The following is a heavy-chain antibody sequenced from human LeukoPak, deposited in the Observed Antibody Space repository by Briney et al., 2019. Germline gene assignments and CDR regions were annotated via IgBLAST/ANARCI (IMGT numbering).Heavy chain of an antibody. V-gene: IGHV4-59*12. J-gene: IGHJ1*01. Sequence: SETLSLTCTVSGGSISSYYWSWIRQPPGKGLEWIGYIYYSGSTNYNLSLKSRVTVSVDASRNQFSLNLSSVTAADTAVYYCARAAGHCNTTTCYPEYFQHWGQGTLVTVSS. D-gene: IGHD2-2*01. CDR1: GGSISSYY. CDR3: ARAAGHCNTTTCYPEYFQH. CDR2: IYYSGST.